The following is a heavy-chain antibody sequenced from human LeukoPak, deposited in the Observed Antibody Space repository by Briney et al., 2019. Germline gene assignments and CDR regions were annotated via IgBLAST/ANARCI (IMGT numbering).Heavy chain of an antibody. Sequence: SGGSLRLSCAASDFTFFSSWMSWVRQAPGKGLEWVANIKPDGSEKYYVDSVTGRFTISRDNAKNSLYLQMNNLRDEDTAMYYCAREFNSFLTDSDCSGGQCLFLSWGQGILVTVSS. J-gene: IGHJ4*02. CDR2: IKPDGSEK. D-gene: IGHD2-15*01. V-gene: IGHV3-7*01. CDR3: AREFNSFLTDSDCSGGQCLFLS. CDR1: DFTFFSSW.